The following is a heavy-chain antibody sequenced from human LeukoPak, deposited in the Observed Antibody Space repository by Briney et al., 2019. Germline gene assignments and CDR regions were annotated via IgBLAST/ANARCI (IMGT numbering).Heavy chain of an antibody. J-gene: IGHJ6*03. CDR1: GFTFSSDW. D-gene: IGHD6-25*01. CDR2: IKQEGSEK. V-gene: IGHV3-7*01. CDR3: ARASGWYYYYYYRDV. Sequence: PGRSLRLSCAASGFTFSSDWMSWVRQAPGEGLGWVANIKQEGSEKYYVDSVKGQVTIPRDNAKNSLYPQMNSLRPEDTALYYCARASGWYYYYYYRDVWGKGTTVTVSS.